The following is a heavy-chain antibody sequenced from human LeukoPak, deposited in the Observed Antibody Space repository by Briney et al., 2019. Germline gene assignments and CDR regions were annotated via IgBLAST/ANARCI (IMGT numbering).Heavy chain of an antibody. CDR1: GGSFSGYY. CDR3: ARAGRGSTYYYYYMDV. D-gene: IGHD1-26*01. Sequence: SETLSLICAVYGGSFSGYYWSWIRHPPGKGLEWIGEINHSGSTNYNPSLKSRVTISVDTSKNQFSLKLSSVTAADTAVYYCARAGRGSTYYYYYMDVWGKGTTVTVSS. V-gene: IGHV4-34*01. J-gene: IGHJ6*03. CDR2: INHSGST.